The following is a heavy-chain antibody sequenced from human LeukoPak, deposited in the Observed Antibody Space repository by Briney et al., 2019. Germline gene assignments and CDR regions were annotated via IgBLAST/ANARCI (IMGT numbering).Heavy chain of an antibody. CDR2: ISGSGGST. V-gene: IGHV3-23*01. CDR1: GFTFSSYA. D-gene: IGHD6-19*01. Sequence: GGSLRLSCAASGFTFSSYALSWVRQAPGKGLEWVSAISGSGGSTYYADSVKGRFTISRDNTKNTLYLQMNSLRAEDTAVYDCAKRQIAVAGTGGAHLDYWGQGTLVTVSS. CDR3: AKRQIAVAGTGGAHLDY. J-gene: IGHJ4*02.